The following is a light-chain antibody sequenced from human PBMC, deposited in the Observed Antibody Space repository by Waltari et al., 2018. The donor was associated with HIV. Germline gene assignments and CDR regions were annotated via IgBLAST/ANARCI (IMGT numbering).Light chain of an antibody. Sequence: DIVMTQSPDSLSVSLGDRATITCTSSRRLLYGSNNKKRLAWYQQRPGQPPKLLISWASTRESGVPDRFSGSGSGTDFTLTINSLQAEDVAVYYCQQFSLSPPLTFGGGTKVEIK. CDR3: QQFSLSPPLT. CDR2: WAS. V-gene: IGKV4-1*01. J-gene: IGKJ4*01. CDR1: RRLLYGSNNKKR.